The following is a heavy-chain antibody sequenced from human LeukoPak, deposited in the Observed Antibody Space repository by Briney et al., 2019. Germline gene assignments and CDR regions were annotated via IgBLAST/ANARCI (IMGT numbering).Heavy chain of an antibody. D-gene: IGHD3-3*01. CDR2: INHSGST. J-gene: IGHJ3*02. V-gene: IGHV4-34*01. CDR1: GGSFSGYY. Sequence: SETLSLTCAVYGGSFSGYYWSWIRQPPGKGLEWIGEINHSGSTNYNPSLKSRVTISVDTSKNQFSLKLSSVTAADTALYYCARGLRFLEWSHDAFDIWGQGTTVTVSS. CDR3: ARGLRFLEWSHDAFDI.